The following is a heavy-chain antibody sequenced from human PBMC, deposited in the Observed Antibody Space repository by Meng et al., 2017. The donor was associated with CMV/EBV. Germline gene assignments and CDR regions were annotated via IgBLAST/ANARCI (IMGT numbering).Heavy chain of an antibody. CDR1: GFTFSSYW. D-gene: IGHD3-10*01. Sequence: GESLKISCAASGFTFSSYWMSWVRQAPGKGLEWVANIKQDGSEKYYVDSVKGRFTISRDNAKNSLYLQMNSLRAEDTAVYYCAGDLLPGYYYGMDVWGQGTTVTVSS. V-gene: IGHV3-7*01. CDR2: IKQDGSEK. CDR3: AGDLLPGYYYGMDV. J-gene: IGHJ6*02.